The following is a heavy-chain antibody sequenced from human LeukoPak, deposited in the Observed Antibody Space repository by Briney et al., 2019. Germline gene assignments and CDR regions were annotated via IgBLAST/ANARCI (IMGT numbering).Heavy chain of an antibody. CDR2: ISSSGSTR. CDR1: GFTFSSYE. J-gene: IGHJ4*02. V-gene: IGHV3-48*03. D-gene: IGHD2-21*02. Sequence: GGSLRLSCAASGFTFSSYEMNWVRQAPGKGLEWVSYISSSGSTRYYADSVKGRFTISRGNSKNTLYLQMDSLRAEDTAVYYCARTATHFLAADINYWGQGTLVIVSS. CDR3: ARTATHFLAADINY.